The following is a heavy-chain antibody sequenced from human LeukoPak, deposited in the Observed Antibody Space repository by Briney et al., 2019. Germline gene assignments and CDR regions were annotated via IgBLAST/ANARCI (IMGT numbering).Heavy chain of an antibody. V-gene: IGHV3-74*01. CDR2: ISTDGYTT. D-gene: IGHD2-15*01. J-gene: IGHJ4*02. CDR3: VVGGSPGY. CDR1: GLAFSAYK. Sequence: GGSLRLSCAASGLAFSAYKMHWVRQAPREGLVWVSRISTDGYTTDYADFVQGRFTASRDNTKNTWSLEMNSLRAEDTAVYYCVVGGSPGYWGQGTLVTVSS.